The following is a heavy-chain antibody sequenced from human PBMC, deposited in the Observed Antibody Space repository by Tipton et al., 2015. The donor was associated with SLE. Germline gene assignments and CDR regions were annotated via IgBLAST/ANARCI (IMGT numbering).Heavy chain of an antibody. CDR3: GTTGFMWEVDY. J-gene: IGHJ4*02. CDR1: GFTFNNYW. Sequence: GSLRLSCAASGFTFNNYWMHWVRQTPEKGLMWVSRINGDGRGTNYADSVKGRFTISKDIARNTMYLQMNSLRADDTAVYYCGTTGFMWEVDYWGRGALVTVSS. V-gene: IGHV3-74*01. D-gene: IGHD1-14*01. CDR2: INGDGRGT.